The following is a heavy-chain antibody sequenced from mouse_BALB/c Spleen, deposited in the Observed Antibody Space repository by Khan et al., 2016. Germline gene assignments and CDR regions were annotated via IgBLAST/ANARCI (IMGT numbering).Heavy chain of an antibody. D-gene: IGHD2-13*01. CDR2: IRLKSNNYAT. CDR1: GFTFSNYW. J-gene: IGHJ4*01. CDR3: TKLDYYYAMDY. V-gene: IGHV6-6*02. Sequence: EVKLEESGGGLVQPGGSMKLSCVASGFTFSNYWMNWVRQSPEKGLEWVAEIRLKSNNYATHYAESVKGRFTISRDDSKSSVYLQMNNLGAEDTGIYYCTKLDYYYAMDYWGQGTSVTASS.